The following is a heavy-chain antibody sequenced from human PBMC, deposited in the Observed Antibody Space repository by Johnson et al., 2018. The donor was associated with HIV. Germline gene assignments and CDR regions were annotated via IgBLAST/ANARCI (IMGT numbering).Heavy chain of an antibody. Sequence: QVQLVESGGGVLQPGKSLRLSCEASGFTFRSYAMHWVRQAPCKGLAWVAVISYDRTKKYYAASVQGIFTIPRGNSKNTLYLQMNSLRAEDTAVYYCAREWELLGSAFDIWGQGTMVTVSS. V-gene: IGHV3-30*04. CDR1: GFTFRSYA. J-gene: IGHJ3*02. CDR3: AREWELLGSAFDI. CDR2: ISYDRTKK. D-gene: IGHD1-26*01.